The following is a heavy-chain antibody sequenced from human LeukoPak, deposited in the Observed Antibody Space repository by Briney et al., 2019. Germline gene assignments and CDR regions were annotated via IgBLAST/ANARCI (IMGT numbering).Heavy chain of an antibody. V-gene: IGHV3-23*01. CDR2: ISGGGDNT. Sequence: GGSLRLSCAASGFTFSSHAMSWVRRAPGKGLEWVSAISGGGDNTYYADSVKGRFTISRDNSKNTLYLQMNSLRAEDTALYYCAKLTYYDFWSGYQYFQHWGRGTLVTVSS. D-gene: IGHD3-3*01. CDR1: GFTFSSHA. J-gene: IGHJ1*01. CDR3: AKLTYYDFWSGYQYFQH.